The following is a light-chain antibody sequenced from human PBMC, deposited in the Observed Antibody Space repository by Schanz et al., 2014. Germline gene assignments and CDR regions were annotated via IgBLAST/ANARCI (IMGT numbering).Light chain of an antibody. CDR3: SSYAGFDNYVI. CDR1: SSDVGGYNY. J-gene: IGLJ2*01. Sequence: QSVLTQPPSASGSPGQSVTISCTGTSSDVGGYNYVSWYQQHPGKAPKLMIYEVNKRPSGVPDRFSGSKSGSTASLTVSGLQAADEADYYCSSYAGFDNYVIFGGGTKLTVL. V-gene: IGLV2-8*01. CDR2: EVN.